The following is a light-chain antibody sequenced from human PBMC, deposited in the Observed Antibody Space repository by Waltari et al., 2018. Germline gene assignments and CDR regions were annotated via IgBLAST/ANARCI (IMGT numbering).Light chain of an antibody. CDR2: GAS. CDR3: QQYHNWPPA. J-gene: IGKJ1*01. V-gene: IGKV3-15*01. Sequence: ETVMTQFPATLSVSPGDRATLSCRASQSVSGDLAWYQQKPGQAPRLLISGASTRATGIPARFSGSGSGTEFTLTIYSLQSEDFAVYYCQQYHNWPPAFGRGTKVEIK. CDR1: QSVSGD.